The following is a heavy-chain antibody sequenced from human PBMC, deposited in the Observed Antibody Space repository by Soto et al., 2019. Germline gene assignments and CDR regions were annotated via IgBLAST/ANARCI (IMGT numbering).Heavy chain of an antibody. CDR1: GGSISSYY. V-gene: IGHV4-59*01. CDR3: ARGGSGGSY. Sequence: QVQLQESGPGLVKPSETLSLTCTVSGGSISSYYWSWIRQPPGKGLEWIGYIYYSGSTNYNPSLKSRVTISVDTSKNQFSLKLSSVTAADTAVYYCARGGSGGSYWCQGTLVTVSS. CDR2: IYYSGST. D-gene: IGHD2-15*01. J-gene: IGHJ4*02.